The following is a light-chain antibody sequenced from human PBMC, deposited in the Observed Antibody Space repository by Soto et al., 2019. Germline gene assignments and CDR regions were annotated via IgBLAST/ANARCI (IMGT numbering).Light chain of an antibody. CDR3: QSYASTLSVLYV. CDR2: GNS. J-gene: IGLJ1*01. V-gene: IGLV1-40*01. CDR1: SSNIGAGYD. Sequence: QSVLTQPPSVSGAPGQRVTISCTGSSSNIGAGYDVHWYQQLPGTAPKLLIYGNSNRPSGVPDRFSGSKSGTSASLAITGLQVEDEADYYRQSYASTLSVLYVFGTGTKVTVL.